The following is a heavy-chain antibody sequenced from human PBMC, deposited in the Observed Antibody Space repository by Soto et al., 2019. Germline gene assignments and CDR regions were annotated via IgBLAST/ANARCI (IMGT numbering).Heavy chain of an antibody. Sequence: QVQLVQSGDEVKKPGASVKVSCKASVYIFVNYGIAWVRQAPGQGLEWMGWISPYTGNTHSASKVQGRLTMTTDTSTSTAYMDLGSLTSDDTAVYYCVMVDNYVTPTPQVVWGQVTTVTVSS. CDR3: VMVDNYVTPTPQVV. CDR2: ISPYTGNT. D-gene: IGHD3-16*01. V-gene: IGHV1-18*01. J-gene: IGHJ6*02. CDR1: VYIFVNYG.